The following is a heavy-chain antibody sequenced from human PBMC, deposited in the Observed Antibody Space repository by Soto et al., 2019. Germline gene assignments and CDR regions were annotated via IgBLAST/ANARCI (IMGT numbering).Heavy chain of an antibody. CDR2: ISYDGSNK. Sequence: QVQLVESGGGVVQPGRSLRLSCAASGFTFSSYAMHWVRQAPGKGLEWVAVISYDGSNKYYADSVKGRFTISRDNSKNTLYLHMNSLRAEDTAVYYCASPYEGRAFDIWGQGTMVTVSS. CDR1: GFTFSSYA. V-gene: IGHV3-30-3*01. D-gene: IGHD5-12*01. J-gene: IGHJ3*02. CDR3: ASPYEGRAFDI.